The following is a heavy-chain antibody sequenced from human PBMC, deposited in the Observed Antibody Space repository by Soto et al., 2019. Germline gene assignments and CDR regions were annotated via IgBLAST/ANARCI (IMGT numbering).Heavy chain of an antibody. Sequence: PSETLSLTCTVSGGSISSGDYYWSWIRQPPGKGLEWIGYIYHSGSTNYNPSLKSRVTISVDKSKNQFSLNLSSVTAADTAVYYCARDQNGSGNYYTRYFDYWGQGTLVTVS. J-gene: IGHJ4*02. D-gene: IGHD3-10*01. CDR1: GGSISSGDYY. CDR3: ARDQNGSGNYYTRYFDY. V-gene: IGHV4-30-4*01. CDR2: IYHSGST.